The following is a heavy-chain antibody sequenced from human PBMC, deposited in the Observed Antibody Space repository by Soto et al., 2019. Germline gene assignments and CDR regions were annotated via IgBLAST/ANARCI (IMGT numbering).Heavy chain of an antibody. J-gene: IGHJ4*02. CDR1: GFTFSSYV. CDR3: ARDDEGRCDCDLGY. V-gene: IGHV3-30-3*01. CDR2: ISRDGSNA. Sequence: QVQLVESGGGVVQPGRSLTLSCAASGFTFSSYVIHWVRQTPDKGLEWVAFISRDGSNAYYADSVKGRFTISRDNSKNTLYLEMNSLRPEDTAVYYCARDDEGRCDCDLGYWGQGTLVVVSS. D-gene: IGHD2-21*01.